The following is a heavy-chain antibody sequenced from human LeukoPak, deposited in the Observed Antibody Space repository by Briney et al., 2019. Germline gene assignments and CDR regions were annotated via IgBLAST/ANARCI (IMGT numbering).Heavy chain of an antibody. D-gene: IGHD5-24*01. CDR3: ERDEMATDAFDI. J-gene: IGHJ3*02. V-gene: IGHV4-59*01. CDR1: GGSISSYY. CDR2: IYYSGSN. Sequence: SETLSLTCTGSGGSISSYYWSWIRQPPGKGLEWIGYIYYSGSNKYNPSLKSRVTTSVDTSKNQFSLKLSSVTAGDTAVYYCERDEMATDAFDIWGQGTMVTVSS.